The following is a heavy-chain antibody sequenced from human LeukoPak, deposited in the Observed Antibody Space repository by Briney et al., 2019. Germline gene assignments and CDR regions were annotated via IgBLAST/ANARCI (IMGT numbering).Heavy chain of an antibody. CDR3: AKDLRGIAAPYYMDV. V-gene: IGHV3-23*01. CDR2: ISGSGDST. J-gene: IGHJ6*03. Sequence: GGSLRLSCAASGFTFSNYAMRWVRQAPGKGLEWVSGISGSGDSTYYADSVKGRFTISRDNSKNTLYLQMNSLRAEDTAVYYCAKDLRGIAAPYYMDVWGKGTTVTVSS. CDR1: GFTFSNYA. D-gene: IGHD6-13*01.